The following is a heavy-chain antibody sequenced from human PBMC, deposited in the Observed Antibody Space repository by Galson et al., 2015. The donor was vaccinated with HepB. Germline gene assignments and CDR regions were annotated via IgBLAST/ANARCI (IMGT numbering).Heavy chain of an antibody. CDR3: ATLNRRNWSGFDY. CDR1: GGSISSSNYF. J-gene: IGHJ4*02. CDR2: IFYSGST. V-gene: IGHV4-39*01. Sequence: SETLSLTCAVSGGSISSSNYFWGWIRQPPGKGLEWIGYIFYSGSTSYNPSLKSRVTISVDTSKNQFSLNLSFVTAADTAVYYCATLNRRNWSGFDYWGRGTLVTVSS. D-gene: IGHD1-1*01.